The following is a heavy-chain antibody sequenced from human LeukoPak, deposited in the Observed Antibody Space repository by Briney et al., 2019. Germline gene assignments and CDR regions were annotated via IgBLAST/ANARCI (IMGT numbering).Heavy chain of an antibody. J-gene: IGHJ4*02. Sequence: GGSLRLSCAASGFTFSTYATSWVRQAPGQGLEWVSSISGDGGSTYYAESVKGRFTISRDNSKNTLYLQMNSLRAEDTAVYYCAKRPDCSTTNCFRFEYWGQGTLVTVSS. CDR1: GFTFSTYA. CDR2: ISGDGGST. CDR3: AKRPDCSTTNCFRFEY. V-gene: IGHV3-23*01. D-gene: IGHD2-2*01.